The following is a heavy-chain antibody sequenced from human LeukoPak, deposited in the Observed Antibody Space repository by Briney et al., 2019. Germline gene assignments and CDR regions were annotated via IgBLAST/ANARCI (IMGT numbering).Heavy chain of an antibody. V-gene: IGHV4-38-2*02. CDR1: GYSISSGYY. CDR3: ARAFRESFVDY. J-gene: IGHJ4*02. CDR2: IYHGGRT. Sequence: TTSETLSLTCTVSGYSISSGYYWGWIRQPPGKGLEWIGTIYHGGRTDYNPSLKSRGTISEDTSKNQFSLKLSSVTAADTAVYYCARAFRESFVDYWGQGPLVTVSS.